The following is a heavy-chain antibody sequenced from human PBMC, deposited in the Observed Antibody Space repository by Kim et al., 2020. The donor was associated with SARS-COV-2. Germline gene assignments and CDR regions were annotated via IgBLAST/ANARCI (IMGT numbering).Heavy chain of an antibody. Sequence: GGSLRLSCPTSGFTFSSYSLAWVRQAPGKGLEWVSAITARRDLTYYADSVKGRFTISRDNSKNTLFLQMNSLRADDTALYYCARVMRGPEAGTGYFDSWG. J-gene: IGHJ4*01. CDR2: ITARRDLT. V-gene: IGHV3-23*01. D-gene: IGHD6-13*01. CDR1: GFTFSSYS. CDR3: ARVMRGPEAGTGYFDS.